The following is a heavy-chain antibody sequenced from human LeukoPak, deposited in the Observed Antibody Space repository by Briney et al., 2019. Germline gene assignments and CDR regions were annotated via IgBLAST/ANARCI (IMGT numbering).Heavy chain of an antibody. CDR1: GFTVSSNS. CDR3: AKDLHYGSADY. V-gene: IGHV3-53*01. J-gene: IGHJ4*02. D-gene: IGHD3-10*01. Sequence: GGPLRLSCTVSGFTVSSNSMSWVRQAPGKGLEWVSFIYSAGSTHYSDSVKGRFTISIDNSKNTLYLQMHSLRAEDTAVYYCAKDLHYGSADYWGQGTLVTVSS. CDR2: IYSAGST.